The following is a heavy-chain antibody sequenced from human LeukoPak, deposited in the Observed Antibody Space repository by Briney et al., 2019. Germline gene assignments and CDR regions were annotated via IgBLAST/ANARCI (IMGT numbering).Heavy chain of an antibody. CDR1: GFAFSSYS. D-gene: IGHD3-10*01. CDR2: ISYDGSYK. V-gene: IGHV3-30*04. CDR3: AGSQFGSGSYYNIDY. J-gene: IGHJ4*02. Sequence: PGRSLRLSCAASGFAFSSYSMHWVRQAPGKGLEWVAVISYDGSYKYYADSVKGRLTISRDNSKNTLYVQMNSLRAEDTAVYYCAGSQFGSGSYYNIDYWGQGTLVTVSS.